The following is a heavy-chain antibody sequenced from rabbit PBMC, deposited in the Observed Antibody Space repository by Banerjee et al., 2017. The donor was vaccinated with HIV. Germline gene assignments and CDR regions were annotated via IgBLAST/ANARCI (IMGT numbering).Heavy chain of an antibody. Sequence: QSLEESGGDLVKPGASLTLTCTASGFSFSSSHYMCWVRQAPGKGLEWIACIYAGSSGSTYYASWAKGRFTISKTSSTTVTLQMTSLTAADTATYFCARQLYGDYGNVNLWGPGTLVTVS. D-gene: IGHD2-1*01. CDR1: GFSFSSSHY. CDR3: ARQLYGDYGNVNL. V-gene: IGHV1S40*01. CDR2: IYAGSSGST. J-gene: IGHJ4*01.